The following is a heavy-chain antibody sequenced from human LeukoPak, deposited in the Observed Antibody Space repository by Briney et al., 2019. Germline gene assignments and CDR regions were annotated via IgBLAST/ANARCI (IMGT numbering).Heavy chain of an antibody. J-gene: IGHJ5*02. V-gene: IGHV4-38-2*02. CDR3: ARGDYDFWSGYYTNWFDP. D-gene: IGHD3-3*01. CDR1: GYSISSGYY. CDR2: IYHSGST. Sequence: SETLSLTCTVSGYSISSGYYWGWIRQPPGKGLEWIGSIYHSGSTYYNPSLKSRVTISVDMSKNQFSLKLSSVTAADTAVYYCARGDYDFWSGYYTNWFDPWGQGTLVTVSS.